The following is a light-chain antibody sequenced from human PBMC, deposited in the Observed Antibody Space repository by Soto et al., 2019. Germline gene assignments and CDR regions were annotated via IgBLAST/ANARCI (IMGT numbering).Light chain of an antibody. CDR2: GAS. J-gene: IGKJ2*01. CDR1: QSVSSSY. Sequence: EIVLTQSPGTLSLSPGERTTLSCRASQSVSSSYLGWYQQKPGQAPRLLIYGASSRAVGIPDRFSGSGSVTDFTLTISRLEPEDFAVYYCQQYGSSPPFTFGQGPKLEIK. CDR3: QQYGSSPPFT. V-gene: IGKV3-20*01.